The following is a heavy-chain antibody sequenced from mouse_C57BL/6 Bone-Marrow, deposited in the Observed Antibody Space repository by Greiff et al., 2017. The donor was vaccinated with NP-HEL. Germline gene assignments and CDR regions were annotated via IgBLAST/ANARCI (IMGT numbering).Heavy chain of an antibody. V-gene: IGHV3-6*01. J-gene: IGHJ4*01. CDR1: GYSITSGYY. CDR3: ARVDDGPYAMDY. D-gene: IGHD2-3*01. Sequence: ESGPGLVKPSQSLSLTCSVTGYSITSGYYWNWIRQFPGNKLEWMGYISYDGSNNYNPSLKNRISITRDTSKNQFFLKLNSVTTEDTATYYCARVDDGPYAMDYWGQGTSVTVSS. CDR2: ISYDGSN.